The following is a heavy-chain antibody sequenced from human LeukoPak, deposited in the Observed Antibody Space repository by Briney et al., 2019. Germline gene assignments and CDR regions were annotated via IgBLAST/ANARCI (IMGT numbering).Heavy chain of an antibody. CDR2: TKQDGSER. D-gene: IGHD7-27*01. Sequence: GGSLRLSCAASGFTFSSYWMSWVRQTPGKGLEWVASTKQDGSERYYVDSVKGRFTISRDNAKNSLYLQMNSLRAEDTAVYYCARDRSGDVDYWGQGILVTVSS. V-gene: IGHV3-7*01. CDR3: ARDRSGDVDY. CDR1: GFTFSSYW. J-gene: IGHJ4*02.